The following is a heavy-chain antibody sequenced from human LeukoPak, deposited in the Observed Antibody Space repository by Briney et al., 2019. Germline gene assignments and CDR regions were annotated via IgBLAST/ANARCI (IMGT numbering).Heavy chain of an antibody. J-gene: IGHJ3*01. CDR1: GFTFTDYY. Sequence: PRGSLRLSCTASGFTFTDYYMTWIRKAPGKGLETVSYISGDASDIFYKDSVKGRFTISRDNGKNTLYLQMNSLRAEDTAVYYCTRKGPFDVWGQGTMVTVSS. CDR2: ISGDASDI. CDR3: TRKGPFDV. V-gene: IGHV3-11*04.